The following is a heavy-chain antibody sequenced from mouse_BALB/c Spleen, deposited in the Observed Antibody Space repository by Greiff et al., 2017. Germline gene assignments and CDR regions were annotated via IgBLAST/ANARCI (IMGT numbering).Heavy chain of an antibody. D-gene: IGHD2-3*01. CDR1: GFNIKDYY. CDR2: IDPENGNT. V-gene: IGHV14-1*02. Sequence: EVQLQQSGAELVRPGALVKLSCKASGFNIKDYYMHWVKQRPEQGLEWIGWIDPENGNTIYDPKFQGKASITADTSSNTAYLQLSSLTSEDTAVYYCARGVTFAYWGQGTLVTVAA. CDR3: ARGVTFAY. J-gene: IGHJ3*01.